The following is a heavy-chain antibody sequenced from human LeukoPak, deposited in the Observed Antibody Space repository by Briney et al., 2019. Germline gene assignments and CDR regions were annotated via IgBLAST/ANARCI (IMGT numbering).Heavy chain of an antibody. J-gene: IGHJ4*02. CDR1: GFTFSSYD. V-gene: IGHV3-30*02. D-gene: IGHD2-15*01. CDR2: IWYDGSNK. Sequence: GGSLRPAVVASGFTFSSYDMHWVRQAPGKGLEWVALIWYDGSNKYYADSVKGRFTISRDNSKNTLYLQMNSLRAEDTAVYYCAKDGSGGSCLYYFDYWGRGTLVTVSS. CDR3: AKDGSGGSCLYYFDY.